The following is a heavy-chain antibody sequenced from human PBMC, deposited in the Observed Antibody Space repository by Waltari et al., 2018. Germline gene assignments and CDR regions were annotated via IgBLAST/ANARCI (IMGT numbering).Heavy chain of an antibody. D-gene: IGHD2-8*02. CDR3: ARGYCTGGVCSRMYYYYGMDV. Sequence: QVQLVQSGAEVKKPGSSVKVSCKASGGTFSSYAISWVRQAPGQGLEWMGGIIPIFGTANYAQKFQGRVMMTADESTSTAYMELSSLRSEDTAVYYCARGYCTGGVCSRMYYYYGMDVWGQGTTVTVSS. CDR1: GGTFSSYA. V-gene: IGHV1-69*13. CDR2: IIPIFGTA. J-gene: IGHJ6*02.